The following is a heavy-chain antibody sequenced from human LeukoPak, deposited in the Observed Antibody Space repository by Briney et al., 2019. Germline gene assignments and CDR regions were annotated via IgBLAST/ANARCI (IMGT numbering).Heavy chain of an antibody. J-gene: IGHJ5*02. CDR3: ARAYYDILTGYYRDNWFDP. Sequence: GGSLRLSCAASGFTFSSYEMNWVRQAPGKGLEWVSYISSSGSTIYYADSVKGRFTISRDNAKNSLYLQMNSLRAEDTAVYYCARAYYDILTGYYRDNWFDPWGQGTLSPSPQ. CDR1: GFTFSSYE. D-gene: IGHD3-9*01. CDR2: ISSSGSTI. V-gene: IGHV3-48*03.